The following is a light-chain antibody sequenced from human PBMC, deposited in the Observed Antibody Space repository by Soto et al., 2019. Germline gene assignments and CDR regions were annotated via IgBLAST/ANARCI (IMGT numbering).Light chain of an antibody. J-gene: IGKJ2*01. Sequence: EIVMTQSPATLSLSPGERATLSCRASQTIDNTLAWYQRKPGQAPRLLIYDASTRATGVPARFSGSGSGTDFTLTISSLRSEDFAVYYCQHYNYWPYTFGQGTKVDI. CDR3: QHYNYWPYT. V-gene: IGKV3-15*01. CDR1: QTIDNT. CDR2: DAS.